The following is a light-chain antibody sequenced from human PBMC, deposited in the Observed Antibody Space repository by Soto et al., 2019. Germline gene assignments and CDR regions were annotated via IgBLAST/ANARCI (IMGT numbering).Light chain of an antibody. J-gene: IGKJ4*01. CDR3: QQYGRSPA. CDR2: GAS. Sequence: EIVLTQSPGTLSLSPGERATRSCRASQIVTSSYLAWYQQKPGQAPRLLIYGASSRATGIPDRFSGSGSGTDFTLTISRLEPEDFAVYYCQQYGRSPAFGGGTKVEIK. CDR1: QIVTSSY. V-gene: IGKV3-20*01.